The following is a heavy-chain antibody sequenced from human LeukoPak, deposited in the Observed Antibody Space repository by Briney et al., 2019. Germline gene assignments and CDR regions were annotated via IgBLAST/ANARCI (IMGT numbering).Heavy chain of an antibody. CDR2: IYSGGST. J-gene: IGHJ4*02. V-gene: IGHV3-66*01. D-gene: IGHD3-10*01. CDR3: ARGPPSGYGSGSYYRYYFDY. Sequence: GGSLRLSCAASGFTFSSYSMNWVRQAPGKGLEWVSVIYSGGSTYYADSVKGRFTISRDNSKNTLYLQMNSLRAEDTAVYYCARGPPSGYGSGSYYRYYFDYWGQGTLVTVSS. CDR1: GFTFSSYS.